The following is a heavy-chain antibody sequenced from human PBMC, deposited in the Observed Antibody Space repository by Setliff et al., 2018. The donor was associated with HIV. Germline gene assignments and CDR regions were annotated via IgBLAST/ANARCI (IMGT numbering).Heavy chain of an antibody. CDR3: ARDYYDDTYYSPGIYYYYYMDV. Sequence: SETLSLTCVVYGGSSTNFYWSWIRQPPGKGLECIGEINHSGITNYNPSLKSRVTISVDKSNNQFSLKLSSVTAADTAVYYCARDYYDDTYYSPGIYYYYYMDVWGKGTTVTVS. V-gene: IGHV4-34*01. J-gene: IGHJ6*03. D-gene: IGHD3-10*01. CDR2: INHSGIT. CDR1: GGSSTNFY.